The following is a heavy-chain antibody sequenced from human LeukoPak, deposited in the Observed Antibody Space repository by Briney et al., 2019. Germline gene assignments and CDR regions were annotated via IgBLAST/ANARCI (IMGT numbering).Heavy chain of an antibody. CDR3: ARDNGVYYDFWSGSDWFDP. CDR1: GGSISSYY. J-gene: IGHJ5*02. CDR2: IYTSGST. V-gene: IGHV4-4*07. D-gene: IGHD3-3*01. Sequence: SETLSLTCTVSGGSISSYYWSWIRQPAGKGLEWIGRIYTSGSTNYNPSLKSRVTMSVDTSKNQFSLKLSSVTAADTAVYYCARDNGVYYDFWSGSDWFDPWGQGTLVTVSS.